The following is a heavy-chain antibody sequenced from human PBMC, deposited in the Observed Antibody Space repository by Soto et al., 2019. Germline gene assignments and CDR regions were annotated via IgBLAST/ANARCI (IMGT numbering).Heavy chain of an antibody. D-gene: IGHD3-3*01. V-gene: IGHV1-18*01. Sequence: ASVKVSCKASGYTFTSYGISWVRQAPGQGLEWMGWISAYNGNTNYAQKLQGRVTMTTDTSTSTAYMELRSLRSDDTAVYYCARESAYYDFWSGYYVPSAFDPWGQGTLVTVS. CDR2: ISAYNGNT. CDR3: ARESAYYDFWSGYYVPSAFDP. CDR1: GYTFTSYG. J-gene: IGHJ5*02.